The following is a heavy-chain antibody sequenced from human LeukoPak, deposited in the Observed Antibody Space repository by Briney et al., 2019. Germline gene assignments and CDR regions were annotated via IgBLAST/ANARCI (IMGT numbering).Heavy chain of an antibody. J-gene: IGHJ4*02. D-gene: IGHD5-18*01. Sequence: SETLSLTCTVSGGSISSYYWSWIRQPPGKGLEWIGYIYYSGSTNYNPSLKSRVTISVDTSKNQFSLKLSSAAAADTAVYYCARCVDTAIALFDYWGQGTLVTVSS. V-gene: IGHV4-59*01. CDR3: ARCVDTAIALFDY. CDR1: GGSISSYY. CDR2: IYYSGST.